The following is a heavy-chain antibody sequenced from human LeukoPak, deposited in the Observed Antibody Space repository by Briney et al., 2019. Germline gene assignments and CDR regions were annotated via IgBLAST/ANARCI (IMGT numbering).Heavy chain of an antibody. V-gene: IGHV4-61*02. CDR2: IYTSGST. D-gene: IGHD1-26*01. J-gene: IGHJ4*02. CDR1: GGSISSGSYY. CDR3: ARDAIVGATYFDY. Sequence: PSETLSLTCTVSGGSISSGSYYWSWIRQAAGKGLEWIGRIYTSGSTNYNPSLKSRVTISVDTSKNQFSLKLRSVTAADTAVYYCARDAIVGATYFDYWGQGTLVTVSS.